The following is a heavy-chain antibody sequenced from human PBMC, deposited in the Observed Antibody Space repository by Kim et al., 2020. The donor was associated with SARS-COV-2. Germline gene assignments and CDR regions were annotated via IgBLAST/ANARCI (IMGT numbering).Heavy chain of an antibody. D-gene: IGHD1-26*01. Sequence: GGSLRLSCAASGFTFSSHDMHWVRQATGKGLEWVSGIGADGDTYYLGSVRGRFTISRENAKNSLYLQINSLTVGDTAVYYCVRDLSGSNYYYGMDVWGQGTTVTVSS. CDR3: VRDLSGSNYYYGMDV. V-gene: IGHV3-13*01. J-gene: IGHJ6*02. CDR1: GFTFSSHD. CDR2: IGADGDT.